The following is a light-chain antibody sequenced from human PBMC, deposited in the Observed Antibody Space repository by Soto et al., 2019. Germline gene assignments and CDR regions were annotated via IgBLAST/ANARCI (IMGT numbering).Light chain of an antibody. J-gene: IGKJ3*01. Sequence: DIVMTQSPLSLPVTPGEPASISCRSSQSLLHSNGYKYLDWYLQKTGQSPQLLIYLGSNRASGVAARFSGSGSGTDFTLKISRVEAEDVGVYYCMQALQTPRTFGPGTKVDIK. CDR1: QSLLHSNGYKY. CDR3: MQALQTPRT. V-gene: IGKV2-28*01. CDR2: LGS.